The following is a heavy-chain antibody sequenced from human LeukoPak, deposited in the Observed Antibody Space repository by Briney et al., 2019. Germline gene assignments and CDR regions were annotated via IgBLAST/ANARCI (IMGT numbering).Heavy chain of an antibody. J-gene: IGHJ4*02. CDR1: GFTFSSYS. CDR3: ARVQGGGYRTADY. V-gene: IGHV3-48*01. Sequence: PGGSLRLSCAASGFTFSSYSMNWVRQAPGKGREWVSYISSSSSTIYYADSVKGRFTISRDNSKNTLFLQMNSLRSEDTAMYYCARVQGGGYRTADYWGQGTLVTVSS. CDR2: ISSSSSTI. D-gene: IGHD6-19*01.